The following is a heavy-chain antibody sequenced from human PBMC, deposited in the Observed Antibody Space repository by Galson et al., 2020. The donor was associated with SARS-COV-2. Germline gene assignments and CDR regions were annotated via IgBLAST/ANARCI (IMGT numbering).Heavy chain of an antibody. D-gene: IGHD6-19*01. CDR2: IFYDGSNK. J-gene: IGHJ4*02. V-gene: IGHV3-33*01. CDR3: ARDGQLSSEWAFDS. CDR1: GFTFENHA. Sequence: GESLKISCAASGFTFENHAMHWVRQAPGKGLEWVAQIFYDGSNKYYLDSVKGRFTISRDNSENTVSLQMDNLRAEDTAVYFCARDGQLSSEWAFDSWGQGTLVTVSS.